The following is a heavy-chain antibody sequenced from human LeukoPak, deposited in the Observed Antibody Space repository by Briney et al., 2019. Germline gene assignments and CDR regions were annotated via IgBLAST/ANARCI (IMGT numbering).Heavy chain of an antibody. D-gene: IGHD1-7*01. J-gene: IGHJ3*02. CDR2: INPNSGDT. CDR3: ARAPSPLELPQPRAFDI. CDR1: GYTFIGFY. V-gene: IGHV1-2*02. Sequence: AASVKVSCKASGYTFIGFYIHWVRQAPGQGLEWMGWINPNSGDTNYAQKFQGRVTMTRDTSISTAYMELSRLRSDDTAVYYCARAPSPLELPQPRAFDIWGQGTMVTVSS.